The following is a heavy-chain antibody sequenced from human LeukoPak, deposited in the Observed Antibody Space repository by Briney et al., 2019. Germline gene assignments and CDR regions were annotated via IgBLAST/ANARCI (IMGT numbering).Heavy chain of an antibody. V-gene: IGHV4-59*01. J-gene: IGHJ5*01. CDR3: ARDRWFDC. Sequence: SETLSLTCTVSGDSFTTNYWSWIRQSPGKGLEWIGYIIYSGSTTYNPSLKSRVTISLDTSKNQFSLKLSSVTAAGTAVYYCARDRWFDCWGQGTLVTVSS. CDR1: GDSFTTNY. CDR2: IIYSGST.